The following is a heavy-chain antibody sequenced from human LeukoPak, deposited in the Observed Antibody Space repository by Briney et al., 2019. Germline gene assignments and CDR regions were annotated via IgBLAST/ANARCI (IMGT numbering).Heavy chain of an antibody. CDR3: ARQHPGWYVDY. J-gene: IGHJ4*02. Sequence: GGCLRLSCSASGFSFSNYAMSWVRQAPGKGLGWGLCVSAGAASTYPQDTVKGRYIISRENSKNTVCLQMNSLRAEDRAVYYGARQHPGWYVDYWGQGILVTVSS. CDR2: VSAGAAST. CDR1: GFSFSNYA. V-gene: IGHV3-23*01. D-gene: IGHD6-19*01.